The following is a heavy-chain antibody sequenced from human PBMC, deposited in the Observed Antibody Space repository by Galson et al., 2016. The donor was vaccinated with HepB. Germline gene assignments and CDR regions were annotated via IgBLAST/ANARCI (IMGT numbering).Heavy chain of an antibody. J-gene: IGHJ5*01. CDR3: ARGEYEWLLRGLGS. CDR1: GGSISSSSYY. Sequence: SETLSLTCTVSGGSISSSSYYWGWIRQPPGKGLEWIGSIYYSGSTYYNPSVKSRVTVSVDTSKNQFSLKLGSVTAADTALYFCARGEYEWLLRGLGSWGQGILVTVSS. CDR2: IYYSGST. V-gene: IGHV4-39*07. D-gene: IGHD6-19*01.